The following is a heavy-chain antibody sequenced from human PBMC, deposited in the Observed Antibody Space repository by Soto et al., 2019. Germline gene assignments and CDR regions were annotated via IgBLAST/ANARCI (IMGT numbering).Heavy chain of an antibody. J-gene: IGHJ4*02. CDR3: ARDRGGYSGYGTFDY. D-gene: IGHD5-12*01. Sequence: ASVKVSCKAPGYTFTSYGISWVRQAPGQGLEWMGWISAYNGNTNYAQKLQGRVTMTTDTSTSTAYMELRSLRSDDTAVYYCARDRGGYSGYGTFDYWGQGTLVTVSS. CDR1: GYTFTSYG. CDR2: ISAYNGNT. V-gene: IGHV1-18*01.